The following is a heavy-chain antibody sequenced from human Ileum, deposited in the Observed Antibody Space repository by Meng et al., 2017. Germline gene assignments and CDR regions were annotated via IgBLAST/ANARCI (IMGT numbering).Heavy chain of an antibody. J-gene: IGHJ5*02. D-gene: IGHD3-22*01. Sequence: VQLVESGGGLVQPGGSLRSSCSASGFTVSVNYMSWVRQAPGKGLEWVSCIYVDGRTYYADSVKGRFTIFRDSSKNTLYLQMNSLRAEDTAVYYCAKSVNFDAGGYYPWGQGTLVTVSS. CDR2: IYVDGRT. CDR1: GFTVSVNY. CDR3: AKSVNFDAGGYYP. V-gene: IGHV3-66*01.